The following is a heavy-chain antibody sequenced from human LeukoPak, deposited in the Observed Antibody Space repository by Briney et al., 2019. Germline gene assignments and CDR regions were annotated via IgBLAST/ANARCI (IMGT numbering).Heavy chain of an antibody. CDR2: VDSSGNT. CDR3: AREFDTIYCNNTSCGGVVGFDP. V-gene: IGHV4-4*07. D-gene: IGHD2-2*01. Sequence: SETLSLTCSVSVVSMNGYYWSWLRQSAGNRLEWIGHVDSSGNTNYNPSLESRVTMSVDTSKKQFSLKLSSVTAADTAVYYCAREFDTIYCNNTSCGGVVGFDPWGQGTLVTVSS. CDR1: VVSMNGYY. J-gene: IGHJ5*02.